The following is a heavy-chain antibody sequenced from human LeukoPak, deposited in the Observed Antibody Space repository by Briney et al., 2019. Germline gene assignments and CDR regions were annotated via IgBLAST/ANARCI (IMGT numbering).Heavy chain of an antibody. J-gene: IGHJ4*02. V-gene: IGHV3-23*01. CDR2: ISGSGDNT. CDR3: AKDIHSSSWYYFDY. D-gene: IGHD6-13*01. CDR1: GFTFSSYA. Sequence: GGSLRLSCAASGFTFSSYAMSWVRQAPGKGLEWVSAISGSGDNTYYADSVKGRFTISRDNSKNTLYLQMNSLRAEDTAVYYCAKDIHSSSWYYFDYWGQGTLVTVSS.